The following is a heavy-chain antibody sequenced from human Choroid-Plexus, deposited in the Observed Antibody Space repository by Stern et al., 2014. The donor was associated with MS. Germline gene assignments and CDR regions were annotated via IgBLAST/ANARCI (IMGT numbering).Heavy chain of an antibody. CDR2: VSHDGSYK. D-gene: IGHD2/OR15-2a*01. CDR1: GFTFGSCA. J-gene: IGHJ5*02. Sequence: DQLVESGGGVVQPGRPLRLSCVASGFTFGSCAMHWVRQAPGKGLEWVGGVSHDGSYKYYADSVKGRFTISRDNSQNTLYMQMSSLRPEDTAVYYFAKDRQYLTYFFDHWGQGSLVTVSS. CDR3: AKDRQYLTYFFDH. V-gene: IGHV3-30*18.